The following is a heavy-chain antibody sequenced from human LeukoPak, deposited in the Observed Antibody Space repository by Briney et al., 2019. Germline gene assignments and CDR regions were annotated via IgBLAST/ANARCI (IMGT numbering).Heavy chain of an antibody. D-gene: IGHD6-19*01. CDR1: GGTFSSYA. J-gene: IGHJ4*02. V-gene: IGHV1-69*04. CDR2: IIPILGIA. Sequence: GASVKVSCKASGGTFSSYAISWVRQASGQGLEWMGRIIPILGIANYAQKFQGRVTITADKSTSTAYMELSSLRSEDTAVYYCAREPIAVAGTLDYWGQGTLVTVSS. CDR3: AREPIAVAGTLDY.